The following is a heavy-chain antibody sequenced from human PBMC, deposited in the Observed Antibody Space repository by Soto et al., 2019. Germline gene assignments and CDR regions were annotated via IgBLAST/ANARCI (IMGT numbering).Heavy chain of an antibody. CDR1: GGSCSGYY. J-gene: IGHJ4*02. Sequence: SETLSLTCAFYGGSCSGYYWSWIRQHPGKGLEWIGYVNYSGTTNYNPSLKSRVTMSVDLSKNQFSLKLTSVTAADTAVYYCVTNRGYDFYYFDSWGQGTLVTVSS. CDR3: VTNRGYDFYYFDS. V-gene: IGHV4-34*01. D-gene: IGHD5-12*01. CDR2: VNYSGTT.